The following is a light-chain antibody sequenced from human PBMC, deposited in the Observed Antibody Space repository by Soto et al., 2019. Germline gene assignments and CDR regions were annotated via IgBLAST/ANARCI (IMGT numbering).Light chain of an antibody. V-gene: IGKV3-20*01. Sequence: EIVLTQSPGTLSLSPGERATLSCRASQSVSSSHLAWYQQKPGQAPRLLINGASSRATGIPDRFSGSGSGTDFTLTISRLEPEDFVVYYCQQYGSSPPLTFGGGTKVDIK. CDR2: GAS. J-gene: IGKJ4*01. CDR3: QQYGSSPPLT. CDR1: QSVSSSH.